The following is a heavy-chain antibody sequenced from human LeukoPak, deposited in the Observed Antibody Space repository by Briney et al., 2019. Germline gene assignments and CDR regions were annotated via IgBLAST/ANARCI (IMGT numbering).Heavy chain of an antibody. J-gene: IGHJ4*02. CDR3: ARRRAARPTFDY. CDR2: VFYSGST. CDR1: GGSISDAAYY. Sequence: SQTLSLTCAVSGGSISDAAYYWSWIRQHPGEGLEWIGYVFYSGSTSYNPSLKSRVTISVDTSKNQFSLKLTSVTAADTAVYYCARRRAARPTFDYWGQGTLVTVSS. D-gene: IGHD6-6*01. V-gene: IGHV4-31*11.